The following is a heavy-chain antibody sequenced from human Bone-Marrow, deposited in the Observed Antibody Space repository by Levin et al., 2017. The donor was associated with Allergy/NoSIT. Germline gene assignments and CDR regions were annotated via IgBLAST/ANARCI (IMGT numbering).Heavy chain of an antibody. Sequence: GESLKISCAASGFTFGDYSMNWVRQAPGKGLEWVSYISSGSSTIYYADSMKGRFTISRDNAKNSLYLQMNSLRAEDTAVYYCTREGSTITYLYYYGMDVWGQGTTVTVSS. D-gene: IGHD1-14*01. J-gene: IGHJ6*02. CDR3: TREGSTITYLYYYGMDV. CDR1: GFTFGDYS. CDR2: ISSGSSTI. V-gene: IGHV3-48*01.